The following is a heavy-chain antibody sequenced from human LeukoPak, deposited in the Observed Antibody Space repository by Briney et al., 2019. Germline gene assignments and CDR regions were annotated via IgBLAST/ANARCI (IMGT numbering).Heavy chain of an antibody. J-gene: IGHJ6*03. D-gene: IGHD2-8*02. CDR3: AKNRGHCVDGVCHNYYYMDV. CDR2: ISSSGSTI. Sequence: PGGSLRLSCAASGFTFSGYYMNWIRQAPGKGLEWVSYISSSGSTIYYADSVKGRFTISRDNAKNSLYLQMNGLRAEDTAVYYCAKNRGHCVDGVCHNYYYMDVWGRGATGTVSS. V-gene: IGHV3-11*01. CDR1: GFTFSGYY.